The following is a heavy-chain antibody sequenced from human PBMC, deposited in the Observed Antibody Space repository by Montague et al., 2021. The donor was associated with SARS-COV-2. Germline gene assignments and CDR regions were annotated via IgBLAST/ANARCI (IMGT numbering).Heavy chain of an antibody. V-gene: IGHV4-4*07. CDR1: GGSVSSCY. J-gene: IGHJ6*02. D-gene: IGHD2-2*01. Sequence: SETLSLTCTVSGGSVSSCYCSWIRHTAGKRRQWSGSIETSGRTNDCTSLKSRVTMSVDTSKNQFSLKLSSVTAADTAVYYCARGQVPGLVEYYYYGMDVWAPGATDTVSS. CDR2: IETSGRT. CDR3: ARGQVPGLVEYYYYGMDV.